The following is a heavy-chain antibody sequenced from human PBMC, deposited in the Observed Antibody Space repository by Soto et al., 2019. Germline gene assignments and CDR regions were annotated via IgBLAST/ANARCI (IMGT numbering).Heavy chain of an antibody. V-gene: IGHV3-21*01. D-gene: IGHD5-12*01. Sequence: PGGSPTLSCASSGFTFSSYRRKSVREAPWKGLEWVSSISSSSSYIYYADSVKGRFTISRDNAKNSLYLQMNSLRAEDTAVYYCAREYSGYPSLAFDIWGQVTMVTVSS. CDR1: GFTFSSYR. CDR2: ISSSSSYI. J-gene: IGHJ3*02. CDR3: AREYSGYPSLAFDI.